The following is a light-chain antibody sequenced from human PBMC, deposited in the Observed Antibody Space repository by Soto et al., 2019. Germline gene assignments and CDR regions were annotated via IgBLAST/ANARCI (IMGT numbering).Light chain of an antibody. J-gene: IGKJ1*01. CDR2: GVS. CDR1: QSLGSDY. Sequence: ETVLTQSPGTLSLSPGERATLSCRASQSLGSDYLAWYQQKPGQAPRLLIYGVSSRATVIPDRFSGSGSGTDFTLTISRLEQEDFAMYYCQLYGTSRTFGQGTKVEI. V-gene: IGKV3-20*01. CDR3: QLYGTSRT.